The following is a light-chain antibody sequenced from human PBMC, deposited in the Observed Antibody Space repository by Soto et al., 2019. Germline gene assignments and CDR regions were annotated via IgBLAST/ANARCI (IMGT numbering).Light chain of an antibody. V-gene: IGLV2-11*01. CDR1: SSDVGGSNF. CDR2: DVS. CDR3: CSYAGNSLWV. Sequence: QSVLTQPRSVSGSPGQSVTISCTGTSSDVGGSNFVSWYQQHAGKAPKLVIYDVSKRPSGVPDRFSGSKSGNAASLTISGLQVEDEADYYCCSYAGNSLWVFGGGTQLTVL. J-gene: IGLJ3*02.